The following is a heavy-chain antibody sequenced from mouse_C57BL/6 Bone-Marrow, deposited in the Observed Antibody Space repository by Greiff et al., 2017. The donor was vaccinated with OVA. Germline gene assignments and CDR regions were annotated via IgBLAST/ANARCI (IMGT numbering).Heavy chain of an antibody. CDR2: IYPGSGNT. Sequence: QVQLQQSGAELVRPGASVKLSCKASGYTFTDYYINWVKQRPGQGLEWIARIYPGSGNTYYNEKFKGKATLTAEKSSSTAYMQLSSLTSEDSAVYFCARRLGPFDYWGQGTTLTVSS. D-gene: IGHD4-1*01. J-gene: IGHJ2*01. CDR1: GYTFTDYY. V-gene: IGHV1-76*01. CDR3: ARRLGPFDY.